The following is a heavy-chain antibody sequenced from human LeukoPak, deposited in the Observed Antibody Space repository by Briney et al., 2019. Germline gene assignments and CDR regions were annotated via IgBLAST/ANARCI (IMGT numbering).Heavy chain of an antibody. J-gene: IGHJ3*02. Sequence: ASVKASCKASGYTFTSYAMHWVRQAPGQRLECMGWINAGNGNTKYSQKFHGRVTITRDTSASTAYMELSSLRSEDTAVYYCARVRYFDWSHPGAFDIWGQGTMVTVSS. CDR3: ARVRYFDWSHPGAFDI. D-gene: IGHD3-9*01. CDR2: INAGNGNT. V-gene: IGHV1-3*01. CDR1: GYTFTSYA.